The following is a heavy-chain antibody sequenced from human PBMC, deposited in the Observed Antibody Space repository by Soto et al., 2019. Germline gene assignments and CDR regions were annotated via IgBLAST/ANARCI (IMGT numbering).Heavy chain of an antibody. V-gene: IGHV4-4*07. D-gene: IGHD1-1*01. CDR2: LSPTGST. CDR1: GDAIKSFD. Sequence: SETMSITCTVSGDAIKSFDLNWIRQSAGKGLEWIGRLSPTGSTDYNPSLQSRITISLGTSENQFSLKLHSVTAADTAMYYCATYPRGTGYFDSWGQGTLVTVSS. J-gene: IGHJ4*02. CDR3: ATYPRGTGYFDS.